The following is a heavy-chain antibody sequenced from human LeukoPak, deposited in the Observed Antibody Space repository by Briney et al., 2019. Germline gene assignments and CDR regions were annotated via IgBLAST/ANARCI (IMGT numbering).Heavy chain of an antibody. CDR3: ARNNGMDV. V-gene: IGHV3-7*03. CDR2: VNRDGGET. CDR1: GFALSSHW. Sequence: GGSLRLPCAASGFALSSHWMTWVRQVPGRGPEWVANVNRDGGETYYLDSVKGRFTISKDNAKNSLYLQMNSLRAEDTALYHCARNNGMDVWGQGTTVIVSS. J-gene: IGHJ6*02.